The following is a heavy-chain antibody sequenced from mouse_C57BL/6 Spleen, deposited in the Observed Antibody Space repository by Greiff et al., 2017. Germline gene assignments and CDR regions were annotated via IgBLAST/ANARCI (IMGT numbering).Heavy chain of an antibody. V-gene: IGHV1-18*01. CDR3: ARRGTVADY. Sequence: EVKLQESGPELVKPGASVKIPCKASGYTFTDYNMDWVKQSHGKSLEWIGDINPNNGGTIYNQKFKGKATLTVDKASSTAYTELRSLTSEDTAVYYCARRGTVADYWGQGTTLTVSS. CDR1: GYTFTDYN. J-gene: IGHJ2*01. CDR2: INPNNGGT. D-gene: IGHD1-1*01.